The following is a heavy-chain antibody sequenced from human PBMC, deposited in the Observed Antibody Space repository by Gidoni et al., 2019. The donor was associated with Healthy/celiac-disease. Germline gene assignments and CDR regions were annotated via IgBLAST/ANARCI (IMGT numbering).Heavy chain of an antibody. CDR2: ISWNSCSI. V-gene: IGHV3-9*01. Sequence: EVQLVESGGGLVQPGRLLRLSCAAYGLTFDAYAMHWVRQAPGKGLGLVSGISWNSCSIGYADSVKGRFTISRDNAKNSLYLQMNSLRAEDTALYYCAKDMGYYDSSALFDYWGQGTLVTVSS. CDR1: GLTFDAYA. CDR3: AKDMGYYDSSALFDY. D-gene: IGHD3-22*01. J-gene: IGHJ4*02.